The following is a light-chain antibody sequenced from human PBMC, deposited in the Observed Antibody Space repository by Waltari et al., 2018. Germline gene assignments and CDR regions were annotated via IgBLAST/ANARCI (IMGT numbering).Light chain of an antibody. V-gene: IGLV1-47*01. CDR1: SSTIGSNH. Sequence: QSVLTQPPSTSGAPGQRVAISCSGSSSTIGSNHVFWYQQLPGTAPKLLIYRNNQRPSGVPDRFSGSKSGTSASLAISGLRSEDESDYYCAVWDDSLSGPVLGGGTKLTVL. CDR3: AVWDDSLSGPV. CDR2: RNN. J-gene: IGLJ3*02.